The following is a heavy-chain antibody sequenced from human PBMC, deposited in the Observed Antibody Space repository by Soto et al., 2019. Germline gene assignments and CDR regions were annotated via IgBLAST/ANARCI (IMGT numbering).Heavy chain of an antibody. V-gene: IGHV3-23*01. CDR1: GFTFGDHA. Sequence: PGGSLRLSCTASGFTFGDHAMSLIRQAQGKGLEWVSAISGSGGSTYYADSVKGRFTISRDNSKNTLYLQMNSLRAEDTAVYYCAKGLQDIVLVPAAIGTPFDYWGQGTLVTVSS. D-gene: IGHD2-2*02. J-gene: IGHJ4*02. CDR3: AKGLQDIVLVPAAIGTPFDY. CDR2: ISGSGGST.